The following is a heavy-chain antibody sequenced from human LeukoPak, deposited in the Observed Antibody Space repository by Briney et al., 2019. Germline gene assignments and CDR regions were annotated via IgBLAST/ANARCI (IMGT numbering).Heavy chain of an antibody. D-gene: IGHD4-17*01. CDR1: GFTFSSYG. CDR3: AKGEDTVTTGTHDY. CDR2: ISYDGSNK. Sequence: PGGSLRLSCAASGFTFSSYGMHWVRQAPGKGLEWVAVISYDGSNKCYADSVKGRFTISRDNSKNTLYLQMNSLRAEDTAVYYCAKGEDTVTTGTHDYWGQGTLVTVSS. V-gene: IGHV3-30*18. J-gene: IGHJ4*02.